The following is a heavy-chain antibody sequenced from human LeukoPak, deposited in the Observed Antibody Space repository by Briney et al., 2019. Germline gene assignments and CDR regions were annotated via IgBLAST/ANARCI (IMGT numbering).Heavy chain of an antibody. Sequence: GGSLRLSCAGSGLTLSRSWMSWVRQAPGKGLQWVSNIKEDESEKDYVDSVKGRFTISRDDAKNSLDLQMNSLRVEDTAVYYCAAYRGAHHNTFDYWGRGTLVTVSS. D-gene: IGHD1-26*01. CDR2: IKEDESEK. J-gene: IGHJ4*02. V-gene: IGHV3-7*03. CDR1: GLTLSRSW. CDR3: AAYRGAHHNTFDY.